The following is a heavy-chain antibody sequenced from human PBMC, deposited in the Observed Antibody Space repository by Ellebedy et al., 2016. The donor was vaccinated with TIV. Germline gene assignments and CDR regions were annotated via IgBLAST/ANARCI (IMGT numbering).Heavy chain of an antibody. CDR2: IIPIFGTA. CDR3: ARAAYCGGDCYSVYYYGMDV. J-gene: IGHJ6*02. CDR1: AGTFSSYA. Sequence: SVKVSXKASAGTFSSYAISWVRQAPGQGLEWMGGIIPIFGTANYAQKFQGRVTITADESTSTAYMELSSLRSEDTAVYYCARAAYCGGDCYSVYYYGMDVWGQGTTVTVSS. V-gene: IGHV1-69*13. D-gene: IGHD2-21*02.